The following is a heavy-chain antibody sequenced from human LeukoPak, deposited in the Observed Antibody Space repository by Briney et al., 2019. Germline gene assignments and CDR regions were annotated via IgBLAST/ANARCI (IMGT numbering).Heavy chain of an antibody. CDR3: ARDRYCSGGSCYYFDY. J-gene: IGHJ4*02. Sequence: GGSLRLSCAASGFTFSSYEMNWVRQAPAKGLEWVSYISSSGSTIYYADSLKGRFTISRDNAKNSLYLQMNSLGAEDTAVYYCARDRYCSGGSCYYFDYWGQGTLVTVSS. CDR2: ISSSGSTI. V-gene: IGHV3-48*03. CDR1: GFTFSSYE. D-gene: IGHD2-15*01.